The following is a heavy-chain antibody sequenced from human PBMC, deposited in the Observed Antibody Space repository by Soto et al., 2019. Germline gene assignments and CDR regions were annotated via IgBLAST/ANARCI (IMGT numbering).Heavy chain of an antibody. CDR1: GYTFTSYA. D-gene: IGHD3-10*01. CDR2: INAGNGNT. J-gene: IGHJ6*02. Sequence: ASVKVSCKASGYTFTSYAMHWVRQAPGQRLEWMGWINAGNGNTKYSQKFQGRDTITRDTSASTAYMELSSLRSEDTAVYYCARVYGSGSYYYYYGMDVWGQGTTVTVSS. V-gene: IGHV1-3*01. CDR3: ARVYGSGSYYYYYGMDV.